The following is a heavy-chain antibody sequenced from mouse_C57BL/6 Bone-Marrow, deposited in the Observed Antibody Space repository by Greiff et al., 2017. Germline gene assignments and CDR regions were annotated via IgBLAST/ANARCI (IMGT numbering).Heavy chain of an antibody. V-gene: IGHV1-69*01. CDR3: AREGFYYFDY. CDR2: IDPSDSYT. Sequence: QVQLQQPGAELVMPGASVKLSCKASGYTFTSYWMHWVKQRPGQGLEWIGEIDPSDSYTNYNQKFKGKSTLTVDKSSSTAYMQLSSLTSEDSAVXYSAREGFYYFDYWGQGTTLTVSS. CDR1: GYTFTSYW. D-gene: IGHD3-3*01. J-gene: IGHJ2*01.